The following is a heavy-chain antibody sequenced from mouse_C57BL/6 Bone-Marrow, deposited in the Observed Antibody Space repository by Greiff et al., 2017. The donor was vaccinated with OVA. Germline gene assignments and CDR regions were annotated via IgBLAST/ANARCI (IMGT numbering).Heavy chain of an antibody. CDR2: IFPGGGDP. V-gene: IGHV1-82*01. CDR1: GYAFSSYW. CDR3: TYYSNYEYYDV. J-gene: IGHJ1*03. D-gene: IGHD2-5*01. Sequence: VQLQQSGPELVKPGASVKISCKASGYAFSSYWMNWVKQRPGQGLEWIGRIFPGGGDPNYNGTFKGKATLTADKSSSTAYMQLSSLTSEAAAVYFCTYYSNYEYYDVWGTGTTVT.